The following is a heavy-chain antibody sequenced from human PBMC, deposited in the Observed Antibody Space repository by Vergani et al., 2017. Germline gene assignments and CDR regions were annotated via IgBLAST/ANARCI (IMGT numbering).Heavy chain of an antibody. CDR1: GYTFTGYY. V-gene: IGHV1-2*02. CDR3: ASGQWLPTLSFDY. Sequence: QVQLVQSGAEVKKPGASVKVSCKASGYTFTGYYMHWVRQAPGQGLEWMGWINPNSGGTNYAQTFQGRVTMTRDTSISTAYMELSRLRSDDTAVYYCASGQWLPTLSFDYWGQGTLVTVSS. CDR2: INPNSGGT. D-gene: IGHD6-19*01. J-gene: IGHJ4*02.